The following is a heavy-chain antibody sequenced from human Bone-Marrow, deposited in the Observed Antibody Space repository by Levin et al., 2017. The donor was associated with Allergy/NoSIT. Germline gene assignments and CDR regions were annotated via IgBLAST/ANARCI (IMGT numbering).Heavy chain of an antibody. CDR1: GFSFSDYE. D-gene: IGHD2/OR15-2a*01. CDR2: TSGNGGTR. V-gene: IGHV3-48*03. CDR3: AREENFYGFEY. Sequence: GGSLRLSCEASGFSFSDYEMNWLRQAPGKGLEWVSYTSGNGGTRSYADSVKGRFTISRDNARNSLYLQMNSLRAEDTAVYYCAREENFYGFEYWGQGTLVTVSS. J-gene: IGHJ4*02.